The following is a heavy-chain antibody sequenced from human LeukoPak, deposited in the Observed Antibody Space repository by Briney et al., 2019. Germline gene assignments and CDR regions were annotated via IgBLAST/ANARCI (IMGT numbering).Heavy chain of an antibody. J-gene: IGHJ4*02. CDR3: ARDKAHGLDH. CDR1: GFAFSTYW. Sequence: GGSLRLSCAASGFAFSTYWMHWVRQAPGKGLVWVSHTNSDGSSTTYADSVKGRFTISRDNAKNTLYLQINSLRPEDTAVYYCARDKAHGLDHWGQGSLVTVSS. V-gene: IGHV3-74*01. CDR2: TNSDGSST. D-gene: IGHD5-24*01.